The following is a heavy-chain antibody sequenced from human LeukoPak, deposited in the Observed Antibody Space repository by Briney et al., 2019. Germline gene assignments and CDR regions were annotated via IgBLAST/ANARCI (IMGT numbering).Heavy chain of an antibody. V-gene: IGHV3-23*01. CDR1: GFTFSNYA. J-gene: IGHJ3*02. D-gene: IGHD2-8*01. Sequence: GGSLRLSCAASGFTFSNYAVSWVRQAPGKGLEWVAVISGSGGSTDYADSGKGRFTISRDNSKNTVDLQMESLRAEDTAVYYCARTGNGGDLDIWGQGTMVTVSS. CDR3: ARTGNGGDLDI. CDR2: ISGSGGST.